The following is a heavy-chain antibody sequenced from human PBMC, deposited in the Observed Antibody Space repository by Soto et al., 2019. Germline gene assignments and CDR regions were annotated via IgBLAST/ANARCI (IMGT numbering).Heavy chain of an antibody. CDR2: ISAYNGNT. V-gene: IGHV1-18*04. CDR1: GYTFTSYG. J-gene: IGHJ6*02. CDR3: ARDYYDSSGTDAVYYYGMDV. D-gene: IGHD3-22*01. Sequence: GASVKVSCKASGYTFTSYGISWVRQAPGQGLEWMGWISAYNGNTNYAQKLQGRVTMNTDTSTSTAYMELRSLRSDDTAVYYCARDYYDSSGTDAVYYYGMDVWGQGTTVTVSS.